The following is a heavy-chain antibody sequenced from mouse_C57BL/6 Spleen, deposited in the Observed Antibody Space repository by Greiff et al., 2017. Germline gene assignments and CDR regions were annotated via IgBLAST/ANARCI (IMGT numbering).Heavy chain of an antibody. Sequence: EVHLVQSGGDLVKPGASLKLSCAASGFTFSSYGMSWVRQTPDKRLEWVATISSGGSYTYYPDNVKGRYTISRDNAKNTLDLQMSSRKSEDTAMYYCATQDYDYFDYWGQGTTLTVSS. CDR3: ATQDYDYFDY. CDR2: ISSGGSYT. V-gene: IGHV5-6*01. CDR1: GFTFSSYG. D-gene: IGHD2-4*01. J-gene: IGHJ2*01.